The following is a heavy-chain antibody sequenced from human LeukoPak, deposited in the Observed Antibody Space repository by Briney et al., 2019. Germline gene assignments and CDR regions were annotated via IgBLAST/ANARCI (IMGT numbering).Heavy chain of an antibody. D-gene: IGHD3-10*01. CDR3: ARDQGSSGSLYYMDV. CDR2: ISSSSSYI. Sequence: TGGSLRLSCAASRFSFSSYWMSWVRQAPGKGLEWVSSISSSSSYIYYADSVKGRFTISRDSAKNSLYLQMNSLRAEDTAVYYCARDQGSSGSLYYMDVWGEGTTVTVSS. J-gene: IGHJ6*03. V-gene: IGHV3-21*01. CDR1: RFSFSSYW.